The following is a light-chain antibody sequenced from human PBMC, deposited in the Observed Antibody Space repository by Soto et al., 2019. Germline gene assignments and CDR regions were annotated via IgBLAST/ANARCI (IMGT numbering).Light chain of an antibody. Sequence: DIQMTQSPSTLSASVGDRVTITCRASQNINSWLAWYQQKPGKAPKLLIYAASSLQSGVPSRFSGSGSGTDFTLTISGLQPDDFATYYCQHYNNFYTFGQGTKVDIK. V-gene: IGKV1-5*01. CDR2: AAS. CDR1: QNINSW. CDR3: QHYNNFYT. J-gene: IGKJ2*01.